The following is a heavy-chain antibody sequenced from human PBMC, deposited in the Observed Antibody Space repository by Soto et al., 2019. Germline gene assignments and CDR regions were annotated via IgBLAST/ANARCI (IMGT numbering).Heavy chain of an antibody. J-gene: IGHJ6*03. Sequence: GGSLRLSCAASGFTFSSYSMNWVRQAPGKGLEWVSSISSSSSYIYYADSVKGRFTISRDNAKNSLYLQMNSLRVEDTAVYYCARDRAANGYYYYYYMDVWGKGTTVTVSS. D-gene: IGHD2-15*01. CDR1: GFTFSSYS. CDR2: ISSSSSYI. V-gene: IGHV3-21*01. CDR3: ARDRAANGYYYYYYMDV.